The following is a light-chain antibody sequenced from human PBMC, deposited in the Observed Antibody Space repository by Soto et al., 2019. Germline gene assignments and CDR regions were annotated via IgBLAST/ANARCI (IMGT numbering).Light chain of an antibody. J-gene: IGKJ5*01. CDR1: HSLLYSNGFNY. CDR3: MQGTHPFT. CDR2: KVS. Sequence: DIVMTQSPVSLPVTSGEAASISFRSSHSLLYSNGFNYLNWFQQRPGQSPRRLIYKVSNRDSGVPDRFSGSGSGTDFTLKISRVEAEDVGVYYCMQGTHPFTFGHGTRLEIK. V-gene: IGKV2-30*01.